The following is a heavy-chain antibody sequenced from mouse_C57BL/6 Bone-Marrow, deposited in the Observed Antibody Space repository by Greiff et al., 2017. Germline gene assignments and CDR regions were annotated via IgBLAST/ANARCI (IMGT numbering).Heavy chain of an antibody. J-gene: IGHJ1*03. CDR1: GYSITSGYY. CDR2: ISYDGSN. D-gene: IGHD1-1*01. V-gene: IGHV3-6*01. Sequence: ESGPGLVKPSQSLSLTCSVTGYSITSGYYWNWIRQFPGNKLEWIGYISYDGSNYYNPSLKNRISITRDTLKNQFFMKLNSVTTEDTATDYCARRTVGATSDDWGTGTPVTVSS. CDR3: ARRTVGATSDD.